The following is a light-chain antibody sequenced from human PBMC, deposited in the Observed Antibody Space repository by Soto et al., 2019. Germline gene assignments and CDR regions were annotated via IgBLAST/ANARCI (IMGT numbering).Light chain of an antibody. CDR2: EVS. J-gene: IGLJ1*01. Sequence: QPALTQPPSAYGSPGQSVTISCTGSSSDVGGYNYVSWYQQHPGKAPKLMIYEVSKRPSGVPDRFSGSKSGNTASLTVSGLQAEDEADYYCISYAGSNLLYVFGTGTKVTVL. CDR1: SSDVGGYNY. V-gene: IGLV2-8*01. CDR3: ISYAGSNLLYV.